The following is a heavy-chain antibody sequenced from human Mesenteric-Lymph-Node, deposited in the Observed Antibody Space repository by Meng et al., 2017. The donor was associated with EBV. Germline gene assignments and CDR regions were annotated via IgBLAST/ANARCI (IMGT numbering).Heavy chain of an antibody. Sequence: QMQLQQWGAGLLKPSETLPLTCVIYGGSFSGYSWNWIRQAPGKGLEWIGKIHHSETADYNPSLEDRVIISADTSKNQFSLKLTSVTAADTAVYYCARQGYCRTTTCSTWFDPWGQGTLVTSPQ. J-gene: IGHJ5*02. V-gene: IGHV4-34*01. D-gene: IGHD2-2*01. CDR2: IHHSETA. CDR1: GGSFSGYS. CDR3: ARQGYCRTTTCSTWFDP.